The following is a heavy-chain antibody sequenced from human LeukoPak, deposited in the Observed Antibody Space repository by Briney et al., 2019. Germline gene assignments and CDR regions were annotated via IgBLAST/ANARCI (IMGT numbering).Heavy chain of an antibody. D-gene: IGHD1-14*01. CDR1: GFTFSTCG. CDR3: SNDISPGRGWYYMDV. Sequence: PGGSQRLSCASSGFTFSTCGMHWVRQAPGKGLEWVAFIRYGGSDIYYGDSVKGRFTISRDNSKNSLYLQMNSLITEDTALYYCSNDISPGRGWYYMDVWGKGITVTVSS. CDR2: IRYGGSDI. V-gene: IGHV3-30*02. J-gene: IGHJ6*03.